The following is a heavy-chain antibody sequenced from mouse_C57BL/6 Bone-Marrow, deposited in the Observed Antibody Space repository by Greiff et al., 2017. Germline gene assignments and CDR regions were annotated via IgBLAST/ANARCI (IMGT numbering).Heavy chain of an antibody. J-gene: IGHJ2*01. Sequence: EVKLVESGPELVKPGASVKISCKASGYTFTDYYMNWVKQSHGKSLEWIGDINPNNGGTSYNQKFKGKATLTVDKSSSTAYMELRSLTSEDSAVYYCARESGVYYYGRGGYWGQGTTLTVSS. CDR3: ARESGVYYYGRGGY. CDR2: INPNNGGT. V-gene: IGHV1-26*01. CDR1: GYTFTDYY. D-gene: IGHD1-1*01.